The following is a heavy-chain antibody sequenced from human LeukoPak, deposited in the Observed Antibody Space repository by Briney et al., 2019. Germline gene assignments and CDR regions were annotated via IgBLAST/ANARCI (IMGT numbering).Heavy chain of an antibody. CDR2: IKQDGSEK. Sequence: GGSLRLSCAAPGFTFSSYWMSWVRQAPGKGLEWVANIKQDGSEKYYVDSVKGRFTISRDNAKNSLHLQKNSLRADDTAVYHCMMSLTAHYYYGMDVWGQGTTVTVSS. J-gene: IGHJ6*02. D-gene: IGHD2-21*02. CDR1: GFTFSSYW. V-gene: IGHV3-7*02. CDR3: MMSLTAHYYYGMDV.